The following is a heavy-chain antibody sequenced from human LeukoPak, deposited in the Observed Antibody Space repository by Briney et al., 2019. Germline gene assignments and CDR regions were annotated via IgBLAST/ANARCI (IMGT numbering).Heavy chain of an antibody. J-gene: IGHJ4*02. D-gene: IGHD3-22*01. V-gene: IGHV3-7*01. CDR3: ARDLMYYYDSSGYYSYYFDY. Sequence: GGSLRLSCAASGFTFSSYWMSWVRQAPGKGLEWVANIKQDGSEKYYVDSVKGRFTISRDNAKNSLYLQMNSLRAEDMAVYYCARDLMYYYDSSGYYSYYFDYWGKGTLVTVSS. CDR2: IKQDGSEK. CDR1: GFTFSSYW.